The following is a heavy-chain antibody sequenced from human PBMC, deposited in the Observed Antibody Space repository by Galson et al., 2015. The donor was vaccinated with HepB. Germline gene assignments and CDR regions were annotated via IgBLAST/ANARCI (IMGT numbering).Heavy chain of an antibody. Sequence: SLRLSCAASGFTFSDYYMSWIRQAPGKGLEWISYISGSSSDINYAASVKGRFTNSRDNSINSLYLQMNNLRAEDTAIYYCVRDITRPGSTEYFHHWGQGTLVTVSS. V-gene: IGHV3-11*06. CDR2: ISGSSSDI. CDR1: GFTFSDYY. CDR3: VRDITRPGSTEYFHH. D-gene: IGHD3-10*01. J-gene: IGHJ1*01.